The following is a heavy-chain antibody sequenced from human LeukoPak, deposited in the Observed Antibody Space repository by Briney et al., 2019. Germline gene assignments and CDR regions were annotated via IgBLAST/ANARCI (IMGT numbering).Heavy chain of an antibody. J-gene: IGHJ4*02. CDR1: GGTFSSYA. D-gene: IGHD3-22*01. CDR2: IIPIFGTA. V-gene: IGHV1-69*13. Sequence: APVKVSCKASGGTFSSYAISWVRQAPGQGLEWMGGIIPIFGTANYAQKFQGRVTITADESTSTAYMELSSLRSEDTAVYYCARAPPYYYDSSGYYDYWGQGTLVTVSS. CDR3: ARAPPYYYDSSGYYDY.